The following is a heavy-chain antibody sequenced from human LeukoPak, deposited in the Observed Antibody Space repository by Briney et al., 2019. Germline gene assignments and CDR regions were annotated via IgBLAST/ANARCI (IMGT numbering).Heavy chain of an antibody. CDR2: IYYSGST. CDR3: ATGYCSGGSCPYYYYGMDV. D-gene: IGHD2-15*01. CDR1: GGSISSYY. Sequence: SETLPLTCTVSGGSISSYYWSWIRQPPGKGLEWIGYIYYSGSTNYNPSLKSRVTISVDTSKNQSSLKLSSVTAADTAVYYCATGYCSGGSCPYYYYGMDVWGQGTTVTVSS. J-gene: IGHJ6*02. V-gene: IGHV4-59*01.